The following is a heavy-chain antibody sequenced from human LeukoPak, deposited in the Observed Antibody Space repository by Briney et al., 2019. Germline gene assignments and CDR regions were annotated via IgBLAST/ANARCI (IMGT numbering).Heavy chain of an antibody. CDR1: GGSISSGSYY. CDR2: IYTSGST. V-gene: IGHV4-61*02. Sequence: PSQTLSLTCTVSGGSISSGSYYLSWIRQPAGKGLEWIGRIYTSGSTNYNPSLKSRVTISVDTSKNQLSLKLSSVTAADTAVYYCASNSGIGWSIAAYYYYMDVWGKGTTVTVSS. J-gene: IGHJ6*03. D-gene: IGHD6-6*01. CDR3: ASNSGIGWSIAAYYYYMDV.